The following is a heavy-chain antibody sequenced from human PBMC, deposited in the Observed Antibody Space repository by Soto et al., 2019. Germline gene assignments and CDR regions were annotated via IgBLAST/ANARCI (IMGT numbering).Heavy chain of an antibody. J-gene: IGHJ6*02. CDR1: GFTFRSYS. CDR2: ISSSNRTI. Sequence: GGSLRLSCAASGFTFRSYSMNWVRQAPGKGLEWVSYISSSNRTINYADSVKGRFIIPRDNAKNSLYLQMHSLRDEDTAVYYCAREGWPLLQTGMDVWGQGATVTVSS. D-gene: IGHD2-15*01. CDR3: AREGWPLLQTGMDV. V-gene: IGHV3-48*02.